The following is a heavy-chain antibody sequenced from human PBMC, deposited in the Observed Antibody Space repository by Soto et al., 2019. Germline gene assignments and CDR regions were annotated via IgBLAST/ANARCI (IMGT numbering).Heavy chain of an antibody. CDR1: GGTFSSYA. Sequence: QVQLVQSGAEVKKPGSSVKVSCKASGGTFSSYAISWVRQAPGPGLEWMGGIIPIFGTANYAQKFQGRVTITADKSTSTAYMELSSLRSEDTAVYYCARSGVRGVSDWYFDLWGRGTLVTVSS. CDR2: IIPIFGTA. J-gene: IGHJ2*01. CDR3: ARSGVRGVSDWYFDL. D-gene: IGHD3-10*01. V-gene: IGHV1-69*06.